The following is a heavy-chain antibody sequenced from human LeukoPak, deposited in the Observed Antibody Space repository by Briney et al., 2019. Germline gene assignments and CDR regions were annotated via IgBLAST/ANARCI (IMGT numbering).Heavy chain of an antibody. J-gene: IGHJ6*02. Sequence: GGSLRLSCAASGFTFSSYGMHWVRQAPGKGQEWVAVISYDGSNKYFADSVKGRFTISRDNPKNTLYLQMNSLRAEDTAIYYCAKSFHSSGWFYYYGMDVWGQGTTVTVSS. CDR2: ISYDGSNK. V-gene: IGHV3-30*18. CDR1: GFTFSSYG. D-gene: IGHD6-19*01. CDR3: AKSFHSSGWFYYYGMDV.